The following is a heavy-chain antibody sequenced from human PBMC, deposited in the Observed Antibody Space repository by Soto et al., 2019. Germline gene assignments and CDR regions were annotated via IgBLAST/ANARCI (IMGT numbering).Heavy chain of an antibody. CDR2: IYSDGTT. CDR1: GGSISGYY. V-gene: IGHV4-4*07. CDR3: SRVGCSNSRCYTRGMDV. J-gene: IGHJ6*02. Sequence: WETLSLTCTVSGGSISGYYWSWVRQPAGKGLEWVGRIYSDGTTNYSPSLKSRVTMSLDTSKNQFPLHLNSVTAADTAVYYCSRVGCSNSRCYTRGMDVWGQGTTVTVSS. D-gene: IGHD2-2*02.